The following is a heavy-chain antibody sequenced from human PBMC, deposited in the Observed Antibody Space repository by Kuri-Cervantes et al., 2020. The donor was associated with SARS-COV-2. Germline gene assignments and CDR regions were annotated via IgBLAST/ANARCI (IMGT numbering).Heavy chain of an antibody. V-gene: IGHV4-59*05. CDR3: ARVRLCFDY. Sequence: SETLSLTCTVSGGSISSYYWSWIRQPPGKGLEWIGSIYCSGSTYYNPSLKSRVTISVDTSKNQFSLKLSSVTAADTAVYYCARVRLCFDYWGQGTLVTVSS. CDR1: GGSISSYY. J-gene: IGHJ4*02. D-gene: IGHD3-16*01. CDR2: IYCSGST.